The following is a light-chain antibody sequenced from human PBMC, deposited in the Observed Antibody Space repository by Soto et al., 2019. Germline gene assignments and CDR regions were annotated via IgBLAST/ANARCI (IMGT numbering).Light chain of an antibody. V-gene: IGKV3-20*01. CDR3: QQYGSSRVT. CDR2: GAS. J-gene: IGKJ3*01. CDR1: QSVSSSY. Sequence: EIVLTQSPGTLSLSRGERATLSCRASQSVSSSYLAWYQQKPGQAPRLLIYGASSRATGIPDRFSGSGSGTDFTLTISRLEPEDFAVYYCQQYGSSRVTFGPGTKVDI.